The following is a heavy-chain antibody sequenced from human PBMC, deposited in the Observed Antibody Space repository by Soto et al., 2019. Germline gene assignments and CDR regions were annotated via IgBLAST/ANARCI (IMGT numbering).Heavy chain of an antibody. CDR3: ARLNTIFGVVSYYYGMDV. CDR2: IYPGDSDT. J-gene: IGHJ6*02. V-gene: IGHV5-51*01. CDR1: GYSFASYW. Sequence: PGESLKISCKGSGYSFASYWIGWVRQMNGKGLEWMGIIYPGDSDTRYSPSFQGQVTISADKSISTAYLQWSSLKASDTAMYYCARLNTIFGVVSYYYGMDVSGQGTTVTVSS. D-gene: IGHD3-3*01.